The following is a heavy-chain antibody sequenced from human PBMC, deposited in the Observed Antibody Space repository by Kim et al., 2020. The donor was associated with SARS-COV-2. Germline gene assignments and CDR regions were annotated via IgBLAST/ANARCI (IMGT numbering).Heavy chain of an antibody. CDR3: ARGRSVVPAAIPFDY. J-gene: IGHJ4*02. CDR1: GGSFSGYY. CDR2: INHSGST. D-gene: IGHD2-2*01. Sequence: SETLSLTCAVYGGSFSGYYWSWIRQPPGKGLEWIGEINHSGSTNYNPSLKSRVTISVDTSKNQFSLKLSSVTAADTAVYYCARGRSVVPAAIPFDYWGQG. V-gene: IGHV4-34*01.